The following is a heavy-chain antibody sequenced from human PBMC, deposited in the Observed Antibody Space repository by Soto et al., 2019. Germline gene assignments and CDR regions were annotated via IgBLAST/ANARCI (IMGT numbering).Heavy chain of an antibody. J-gene: IGHJ4*02. D-gene: IGHD1-26*01. CDR1: GYTFTGYY. CDR3: ASAKTSVPRGAATTGFDY. CDR2: INPNSGGT. V-gene: IGHV1-2*04. Sequence: ASVKVSCKAAGYTFTGYYMHWVRQAPGQGLEWMGWINPNSGGTNYAQKFQGWVTMTRDTSINTAYMELSRLRSDDTAVYYCASAKTSVPRGAATTGFDYLCLGTAVTISS.